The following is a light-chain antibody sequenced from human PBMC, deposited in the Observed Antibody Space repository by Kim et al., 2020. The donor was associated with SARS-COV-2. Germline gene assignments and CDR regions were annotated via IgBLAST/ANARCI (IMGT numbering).Light chain of an antibody. J-gene: IGLJ2*01. Sequence: QSITISCPGPSRDVDGYDYVSWYQQHPGKAPKLMIYDVFSRPSGVSNRFSGSKSGNTASLTISGLQAEYEADYYCSSYTSGSTHVVFGGGTQLTVL. CDR3: SSYTSGSTHVV. CDR1: SRDVDGYDY. CDR2: DVF. V-gene: IGLV2-14*03.